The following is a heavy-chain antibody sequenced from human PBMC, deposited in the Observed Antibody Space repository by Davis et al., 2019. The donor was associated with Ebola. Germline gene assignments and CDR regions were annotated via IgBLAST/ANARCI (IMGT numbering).Heavy chain of an antibody. D-gene: IGHD5-12*01. J-gene: IGHJ4*02. CDR3: ARGGLSVATTPPDY. V-gene: IGHV1-69*13. CDR1: GGTFSSYA. CDR2: IISIFGTA. Sequence: AASVKVSCKASGGTFSSYAISWVRQAPGQGLEWMGGIISIFGTANYAQKFQGRVTITADESTSTAYMELSSLRSEDTAVYYCARGGLSVATTPPDYWGQGTLVTVSS.